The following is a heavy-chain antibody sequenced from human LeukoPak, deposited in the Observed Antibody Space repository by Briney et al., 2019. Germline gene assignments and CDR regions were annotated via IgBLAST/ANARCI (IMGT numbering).Heavy chain of an antibody. J-gene: IGHJ3*02. Sequence: GGSLRLSCAASGFTFSSYGMSWVRQAPGKGLEWVSAISGSGGSTYYADSVKGRFTISRDNSKNTLYLQMNSLRAEDTAVYYCAKDPSVVLLWFGESNDAFDIWGQGTMVTVSS. CDR2: ISGSGGST. CDR3: AKDPSVVLLWFGESNDAFDI. V-gene: IGHV3-23*01. CDR1: GFTFSSYG. D-gene: IGHD3-10*01.